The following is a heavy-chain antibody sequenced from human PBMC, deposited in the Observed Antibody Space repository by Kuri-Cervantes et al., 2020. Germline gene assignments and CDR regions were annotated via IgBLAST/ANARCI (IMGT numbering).Heavy chain of an antibody. Sequence: GGSLRLSCAASGFTFSSYGMHWVRQAPGKGLEWVSYISSSGSTIYYADSVKGRFTISRDNAKNSLYLQMNSLRAEDTAVYYCAKDVGSDYGGSYYGMDVWGQGTTVTVSS. D-gene: IGHD4-23*01. CDR3: AKDVGSDYGGSYYGMDV. J-gene: IGHJ6*02. CDR1: GFTFSSYG. CDR2: ISSSGSTI. V-gene: IGHV3-48*04.